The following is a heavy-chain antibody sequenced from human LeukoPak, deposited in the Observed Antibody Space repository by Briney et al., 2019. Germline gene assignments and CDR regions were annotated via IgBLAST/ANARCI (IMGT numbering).Heavy chain of an antibody. Sequence: TLSLTCTVSGGSISSYYWSWIRQPPGKALEWLALIYWNDDKRYSPSLKSRLTITKDTSKNQVVLTMTNMDPVDTATYYCAQGYGSGSCFDYWGQGTLVTVSS. V-gene: IGHV2-5*01. CDR1: GGSISSYYW. D-gene: IGHD3-10*01. CDR2: IYWNDDK. J-gene: IGHJ4*02. CDR3: AQGYGSGSCFDY.